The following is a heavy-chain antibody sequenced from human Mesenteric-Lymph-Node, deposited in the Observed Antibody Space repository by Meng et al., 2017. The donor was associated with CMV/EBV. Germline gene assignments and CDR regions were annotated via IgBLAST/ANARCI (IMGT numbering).Heavy chain of an antibody. D-gene: IGHD6-6*01. CDR1: GFTFSSYA. Sequence: GESLKISCAASGFTFSSYAMSWVRQAPGKGLEWVSVIYSGGSSTYYADSVKGRFTISRDNSKNTLYLQMNSLRAKDTAVYYCAKDSPIAARRGARFDYWGQGTLVTVSS. V-gene: IGHV3-23*03. J-gene: IGHJ4*02. CDR2: IYSGGSST. CDR3: AKDSPIAARRGARFDY.